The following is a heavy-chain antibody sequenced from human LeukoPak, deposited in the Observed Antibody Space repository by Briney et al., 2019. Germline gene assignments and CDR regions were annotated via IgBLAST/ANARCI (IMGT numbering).Heavy chain of an antibody. CDR1: GGSFSGYY. J-gene: IGHJ4*02. CDR3: VRHLETQPVATFDY. Sequence: PSETLSLTCAVYGGSFSGYYWTWIRQPPGKGLEWIGEINHSGSTNYNPSLKSRVTISVDTSKNQFSLKLSSVTAADTAVYYCVRHLETQPVATFDYWGQGTLVTVSS. CDR2: INHSGST. D-gene: IGHD3-3*01. V-gene: IGHV4-34*01.